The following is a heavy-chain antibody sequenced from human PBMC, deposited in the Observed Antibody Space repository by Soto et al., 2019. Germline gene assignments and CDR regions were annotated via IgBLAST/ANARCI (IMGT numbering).Heavy chain of an antibody. CDR1: GFTFSSYA. V-gene: IGHV3-23*01. J-gene: IGHJ3*02. Sequence: GGSLRLSCAASGFTFSSYAMSWVRQAPGKGLEWVSAISGSGGSTYYADSVKGRFTISRDNSKNTLYLQMNSLRAEDTAVYYCAKTLYYKSYYDYIWGSYDPVDDAFDIWGQGTMVTVSS. CDR2: ISGSGGST. D-gene: IGHD3-16*01. CDR3: AKTLYYKSYYDYIWGSYDPVDDAFDI.